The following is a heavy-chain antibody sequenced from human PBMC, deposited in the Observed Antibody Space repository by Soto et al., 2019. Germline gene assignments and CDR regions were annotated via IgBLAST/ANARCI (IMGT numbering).Heavy chain of an antibody. J-gene: IGHJ4*02. Sequence: SVKVSCKAPGYTFTSYYMHLVRQAPGQGLEWMGWINPNSGGTNYAQKFQGRVTMTRDTSISTAYMELSRLRSDDTAVYYCARGTGVRYFDYWGQGTLVTVSS. D-gene: IGHD7-27*01. CDR2: INPNSGGT. V-gene: IGHV1-2*02. CDR3: ARGTGVRYFDY. CDR1: GYTFTSYY.